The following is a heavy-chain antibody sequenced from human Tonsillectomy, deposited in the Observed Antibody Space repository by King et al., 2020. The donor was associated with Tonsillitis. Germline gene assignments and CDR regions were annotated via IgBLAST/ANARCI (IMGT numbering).Heavy chain of an antibody. CDR2: IYYSGST. CDR3: ARDNPCSGGSCYPGSVALDGFDI. Sequence: VQLQESGPGLVKPSQTLSLTCAVSGGSISSGGYSWRWIRQPPGKGLEWIGYIYYSGSTYYNPSLKSRVTISVDTSKNQFSLKLSSVTAADTAVYYCARDNPCSGGSCYPGSVALDGFDIWGQGTMVTVSS. D-gene: IGHD2-15*01. CDR1: GGSISSGGYS. J-gene: IGHJ3*02. V-gene: IGHV4-30-4*07.